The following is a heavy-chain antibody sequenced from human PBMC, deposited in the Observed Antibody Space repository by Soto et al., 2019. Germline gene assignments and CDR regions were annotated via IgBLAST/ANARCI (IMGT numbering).Heavy chain of an antibody. CDR3: ARRASR. V-gene: IGHV3-48*03. J-gene: IGHJ3*01. CDR2: IHPSGQPI. CDR1: GFTFSSSE. D-gene: IGHD1-26*01. Sequence: EVQLVESGGGLVQPGGSLRLSCAVSGFTFSSSEMYWVRQAPGKGLEWISYIHPSGQPIFYADSVKGRFTISRDNANNSLFLQMNSLSAEDKAVYYCARRASRWGQGTMVTVSS.